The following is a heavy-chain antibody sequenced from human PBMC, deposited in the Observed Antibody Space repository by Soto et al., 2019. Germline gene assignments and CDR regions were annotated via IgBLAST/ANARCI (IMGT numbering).Heavy chain of an antibody. CDR2: IYYTEKT. Sequence: QVQLQQSGPGLVKPSETLSLTCTVSGGSISSYYWSWIRQPPGKGLDWIGYIYYTEKTNYNPSLKSRVTISVDTSKNQFSLKLRYVTAADTGVYFCARARIQLLNPYYYGMDVWGQGTAVTVSS. V-gene: IGHV4-59*01. CDR3: ARARIQLLNPYYYGMDV. D-gene: IGHD2-2*01. CDR1: GGSISSYY. J-gene: IGHJ6*02.